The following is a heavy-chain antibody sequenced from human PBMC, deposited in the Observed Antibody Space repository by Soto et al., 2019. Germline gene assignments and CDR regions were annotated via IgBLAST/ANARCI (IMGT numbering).Heavy chain of an antibody. CDR1: GFTFSNAW. V-gene: IGHV3-15*01. CDR2: IKSKTDGGTT. D-gene: IGHD6-13*01. J-gene: IGHJ4*02. Sequence: GGSLRLSCAASGFTFSNAWMSWVRQAPGKGLEWVGRIKSKTDGGTTDYAAPVKGRFTISRDDSKNTLYLQMNSLKTGDTAVYYCTTETFIAAAGVDYWGQGTLVTVSS. CDR3: TTETFIAAAGVDY.